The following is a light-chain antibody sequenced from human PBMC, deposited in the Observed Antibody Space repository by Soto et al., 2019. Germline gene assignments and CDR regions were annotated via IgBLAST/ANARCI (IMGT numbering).Light chain of an antibody. CDR1: SSDVGSYNY. J-gene: IGLJ1*01. CDR3: SSYTTSSTYV. Sequence: QSVLTQPASVSGSPGQSITISCTGTSSDVGSYNYVSWYQQHPGKAPKVMIYDVSNRPSGVSYRFSGSKSDNTASLTISGLQAEDEADYYCSSYTTSSTYVFGTGTKLTVL. CDR2: DVS. V-gene: IGLV2-14*01.